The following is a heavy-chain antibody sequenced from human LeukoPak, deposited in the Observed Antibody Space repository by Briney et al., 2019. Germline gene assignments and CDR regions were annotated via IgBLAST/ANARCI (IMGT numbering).Heavy chain of an antibody. D-gene: IGHD2-2*01. V-gene: IGHV3-15*01. J-gene: IGHJ4*02. CDR3: TTRVVPAALDY. Sequence: GGSLRLSCAASEFTFSSYSMSWVRQAPGKGLEWVGRIKSKTDGGTTDYAAPVKGRFTISRDDSKNTLYLQMNSLKTEDTAVYYCTTRVVPAALDYWGQGTLVTVSS. CDR2: IKSKTDGGTT. CDR1: EFTFSSYS.